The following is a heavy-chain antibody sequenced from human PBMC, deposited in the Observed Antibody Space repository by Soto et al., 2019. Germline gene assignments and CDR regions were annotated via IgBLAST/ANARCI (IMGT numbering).Heavy chain of an antibody. CDR3: AKVKTWTYLDY. D-gene: IGHD5-12*01. J-gene: IGHJ4*02. CDR1: GFTFDDYA. Sequence: EVQLVESGGGLVQPGRSLRLSCAASGFTFDDYAMHWVRQAPGKGLEWVSAISGGGDPTYYADSVKGRFTISRDNSKNTLYLQMNSLRDDDTAVYYCAKVKTWTYLDYWGQGTLVTVSS. V-gene: IGHV3-23*04. CDR2: ISGGGDPT.